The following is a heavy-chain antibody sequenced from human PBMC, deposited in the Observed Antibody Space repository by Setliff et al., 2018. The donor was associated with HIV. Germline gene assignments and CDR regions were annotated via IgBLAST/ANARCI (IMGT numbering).Heavy chain of an antibody. Sequence: SETLSLTCTISGDSISTYYWKWIRQPPGKGLEWIGYINYSGSTNYNPSLKSRVAISLDTSKNQFSLNLRSVTAADTAVYYCARSSVRYCSSTTCSMFFDYWGQGTLVTVSS. CDR1: GDSISTYY. J-gene: IGHJ4*02. V-gene: IGHV4-59*01. D-gene: IGHD2-2*01. CDR2: INYSGST. CDR3: ARSSVRYCSSTTCSMFFDY.